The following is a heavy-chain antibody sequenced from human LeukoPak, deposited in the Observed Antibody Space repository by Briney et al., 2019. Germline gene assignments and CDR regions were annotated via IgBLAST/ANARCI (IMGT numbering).Heavy chain of an antibody. CDR1: GFXFSSYW. J-gene: IGHJ4*02. V-gene: IGHV3-74*01. CDR3: ISDHTGHDDY. CDR2: INIDGSTT. D-gene: IGHD1-1*01. Sequence: PGGSLRLSCAASGFXFSSYWIHWVRQAPGKGLVWASRINIDGSTTTYADSVKGRFTISRDNAKNTLSLQMNSLRADDTAAYYCISDHTGHDDYWGQGTLVTVSS.